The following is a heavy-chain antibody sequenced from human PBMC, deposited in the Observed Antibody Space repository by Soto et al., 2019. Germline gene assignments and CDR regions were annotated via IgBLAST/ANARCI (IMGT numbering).Heavy chain of an antibody. V-gene: IGHV3-23*01. Sequence: PVGSLRLSCAASGFTFTNVAMTCVRQAPGKGLEWVSTITDSGGSTDYADSVKGRFTISRDNSKSTLYLQMNNLRADDTAVYYCAKLYWTNRYFQYWGQGARVTVS. CDR3: AKLYWTNRYFQY. J-gene: IGHJ4*02. CDR2: ITDSGGST. D-gene: IGHD1-1*01. CDR1: GFTFTNVA.